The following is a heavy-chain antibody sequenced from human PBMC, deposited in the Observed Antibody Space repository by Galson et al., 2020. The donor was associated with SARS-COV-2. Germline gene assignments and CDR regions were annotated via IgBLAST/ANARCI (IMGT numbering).Heavy chain of an antibody. D-gene: IGHD2-21*02. CDR1: GYRFTGYY. V-gene: IGHV1-2*02. Sequence: ASVKVSCKASGYRFTGYYMYWVRQAPGQGLEYMGWINPSTGSASYGQKFQDRVTMTSDMSITTAFLKLSGLRFDDTAVYCVRGLSGDWPYYYFYGMDVWGQGTTVTVSS. J-gene: IGHJ6*02. CDR2: INPSTGSA. CDR3: RGLSGDWPYYYFYGMDV.